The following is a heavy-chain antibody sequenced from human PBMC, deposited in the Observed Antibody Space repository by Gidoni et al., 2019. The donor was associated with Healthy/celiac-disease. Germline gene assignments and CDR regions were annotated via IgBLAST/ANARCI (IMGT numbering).Heavy chain of an antibody. J-gene: IGHJ5*02. D-gene: IGHD4-4*01. CDR2: ISGSGGST. V-gene: IGHV3-23*01. Sequence: AASGFTFSSYAMSWVRQAPGKGLEWVSAISGSGGSTYYADSVKGRFTISRDNSKNTLYLQMNSLRAEDTAVYYCAKWKAVHDYSNYAWFDPWGQGTLVTVSS. CDR3: AKWKAVHDYSNYAWFDP. CDR1: GFTFSSYA.